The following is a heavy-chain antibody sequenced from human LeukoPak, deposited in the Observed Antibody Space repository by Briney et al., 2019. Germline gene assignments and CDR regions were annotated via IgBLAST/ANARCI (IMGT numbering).Heavy chain of an antibody. V-gene: IGHV4-59*01. Sequence: PSGTLSLTCTVSGGSISSYYWSWIRQSPGKGLEWIGYIYFTGTTNYNPSLKSRVTTSVDMSKKQLSLKLRSVTAADTAVYYCARDQRGDSAYDFDYWGQGILVTVSS. D-gene: IGHD5-12*01. CDR3: ARDQRGDSAYDFDY. CDR1: GGSISSYY. CDR2: IYFTGTT. J-gene: IGHJ4*02.